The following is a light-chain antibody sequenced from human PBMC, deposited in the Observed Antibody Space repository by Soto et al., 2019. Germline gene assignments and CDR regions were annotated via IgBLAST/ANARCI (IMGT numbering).Light chain of an antibody. J-gene: IGKJ4*01. CDR2: DTS. CDR3: QQTYRTPT. V-gene: IGKV1-39*01. CDR1: QSIRKY. Sequence: DIQMTQSPSSLSASVGDRVTITCRASQSIRKYLNWYQQKPGKAPKLLIYDTSCLQSGVPSRFSGSGSGTDFTLTISSLQLEDFATYYCQQTYRTPTFGGGTKLEIK.